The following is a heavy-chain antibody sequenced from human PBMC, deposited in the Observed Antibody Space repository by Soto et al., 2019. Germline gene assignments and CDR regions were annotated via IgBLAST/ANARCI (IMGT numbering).Heavy chain of an antibody. J-gene: IGHJ4*02. CDR3: ARLTVTFDY. Sequence: ASVKVSCKASGYTFTSYAMHWVRQAPGQRLEWMGWINAGNGNTKYSQKFQGRVTITRDTSASTAYMELSSVTAADTAVYYCARLTVTFDYWGQGTLVTISS. CDR2: INAGNGNT. D-gene: IGHD4-17*01. CDR1: GYTFTSYA. V-gene: IGHV1-3*01.